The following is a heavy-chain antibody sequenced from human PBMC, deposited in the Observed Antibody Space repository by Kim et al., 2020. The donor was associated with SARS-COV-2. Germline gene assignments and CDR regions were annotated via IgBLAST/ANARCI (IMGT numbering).Heavy chain of an antibody. V-gene: IGHV3-23*01. D-gene: IGHD6-13*01. J-gene: IGHJ4*02. CDR3: AKDRGSSSWPYFDY. Sequence: ADSVKGRLNISRENSKCTQYLQMDSLRAEDKALYYCAKDRGSSSWPYFDYWGQGTLVTVSS.